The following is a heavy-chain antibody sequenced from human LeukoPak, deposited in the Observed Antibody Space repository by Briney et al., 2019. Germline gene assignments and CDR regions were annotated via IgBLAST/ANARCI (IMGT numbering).Heavy chain of an antibody. Sequence: ASVKVSCKASGYTFTGYHMHWVRQAPGQGLEWLGWINPNSGGTNYAQKFQGWVTMTRDTSISTAYMELSRLRSDDTAVYYCARGDYVWGSYRRNYFDYWGQGTLVTVSS. V-gene: IGHV1-2*04. CDR3: ARGDYVWGSYRRNYFDY. J-gene: IGHJ4*02. D-gene: IGHD3-16*02. CDR1: GYTFTGYH. CDR2: INPNSGGT.